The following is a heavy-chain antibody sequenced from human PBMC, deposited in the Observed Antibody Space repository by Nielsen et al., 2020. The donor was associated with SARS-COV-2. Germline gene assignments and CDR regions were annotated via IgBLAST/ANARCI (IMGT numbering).Heavy chain of an antibody. Sequence: ASVKVSCKASGYTFTDSYIHWVRQAPGQGLEWMGLINPTNGGTTYAQKFQGRVTMTRDTSTSTVYMELSSLRSDDTAVYYCARDSSGTYRRVDYWGQGILVTVSS. J-gene: IGHJ4*02. CDR2: INPTNGGT. V-gene: IGHV1-46*01. D-gene: IGHD3-22*01. CDR1: GYTFTDSY. CDR3: ARDSSGTYRRVDY.